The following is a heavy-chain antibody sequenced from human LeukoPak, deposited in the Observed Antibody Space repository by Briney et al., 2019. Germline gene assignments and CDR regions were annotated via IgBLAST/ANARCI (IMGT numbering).Heavy chain of an antibody. CDR2: ISSYNGNT. CDR1: GYTFTNYG. J-gene: IGHJ6*02. D-gene: IGHD3-10*01. CDR3: AREIGSGSSNHYYYYYYGMDV. Sequence: ASVKVSCKASGYTFTNYGIGWVRQAPGQGLEWMGWISSYNGNTKYSQKVQGRVTMTTDTSTSTAYMELRSLRAEDTAVYYCAREIGSGSSNHYYYYYYGMDVWGQGTTVTVSS. V-gene: IGHV1-18*01.